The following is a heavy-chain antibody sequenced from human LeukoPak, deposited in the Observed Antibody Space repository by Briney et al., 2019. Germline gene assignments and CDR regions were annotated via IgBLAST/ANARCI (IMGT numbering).Heavy chain of an antibody. CDR3: ARGRALRFLEWLLPNYYYYYMDV. D-gene: IGHD3-3*01. Sequence: PSQTLSLTCAVYGGSFSGYYWSWIRQPPGKGLEWIGEINHSGSTNYNPSLKSRVTISVDTSKNQFSLKLSSVTAADTAVYYCARGRALRFLEWLLPNYYYYYMDVWGKGTTDTVSS. V-gene: IGHV4-34*01. J-gene: IGHJ6*03. CDR2: INHSGST. CDR1: GGSFSGYY.